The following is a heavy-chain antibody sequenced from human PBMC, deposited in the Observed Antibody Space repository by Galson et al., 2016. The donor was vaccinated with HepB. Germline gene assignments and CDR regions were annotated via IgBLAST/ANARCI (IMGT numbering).Heavy chain of an antibody. D-gene: IGHD4-11*01. CDR3: ARDDHDYNRHAGWFDP. CDR2: SHISGTT. Sequence: ETLSPTCSVSGGSISSYYWSWIRQAAGKGLEWIGRSHISGTTHSNPSLQSRVTMSVDTSKKQISLRVRSVTAANTAVYYGARDDHDYNRHAGWFDPWGQGILVTVSS. J-gene: IGHJ5*02. V-gene: IGHV4-4*07. CDR1: GGSISSYY.